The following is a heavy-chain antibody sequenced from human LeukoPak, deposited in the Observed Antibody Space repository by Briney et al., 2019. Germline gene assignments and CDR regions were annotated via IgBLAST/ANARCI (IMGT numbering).Heavy chain of an antibody. D-gene: IGHD6-19*01. CDR2: ISNDGTNK. CDR1: GFTFSSYA. Sequence: GASLRLSCAASGFTFSSYAMDWVRQAPGKGLEWVAFISNDGTNKYYADSVKGRFTISRDNSKNTLYLQMNSLRAEDTAVYCCGRDQGGSIGWYGDYWGQGTLVTVSS. J-gene: IGHJ4*02. CDR3: GRDQGGSIGWYGDY. V-gene: IGHV3-30*04.